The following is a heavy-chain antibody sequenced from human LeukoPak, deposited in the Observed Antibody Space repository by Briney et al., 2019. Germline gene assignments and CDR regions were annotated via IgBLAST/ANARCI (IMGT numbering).Heavy chain of an antibody. Sequence: PGGSLRLSCAASGFTVSITYINWVRQAPGKGLEWVSVIYSPGDTFYAASVKGRFTISRDNPKNTVYLQMNSLRAEDTAVYYCAKDLVSSDFDYWGQGTLVTVSS. CDR3: AKDLVSSDFDY. J-gene: IGHJ4*02. V-gene: IGHV3-66*01. D-gene: IGHD3-9*01. CDR2: IYSPGDT. CDR1: GFTVSITY.